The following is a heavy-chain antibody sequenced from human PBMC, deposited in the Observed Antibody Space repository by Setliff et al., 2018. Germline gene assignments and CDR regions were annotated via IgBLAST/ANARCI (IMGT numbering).Heavy chain of an antibody. CDR1: GGTFSSYA. D-gene: IGHD1-1*01. CDR3: ARSVSTGPTPFYWYFDL. V-gene: IGHV1-69*10. CDR2: IIPILGIA. J-gene: IGHJ2*01. Sequence: SVKVSCKASGGTFSSYAISWVRQAPGQGLEWMGGIIPILGIANYAQKFQGRVTITADESTSTAYMELSSLRSEDTAVYYYARSVSTGPTPFYWYFDLWGRGTLVTVSS.